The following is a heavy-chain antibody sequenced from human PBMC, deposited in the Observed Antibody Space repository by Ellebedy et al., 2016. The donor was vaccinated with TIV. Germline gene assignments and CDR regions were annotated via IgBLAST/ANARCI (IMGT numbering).Heavy chain of an antibody. CDR1: GGSISSGDYY. CDR2: IYYSGST. Sequence: MPSETLSLTCTVSGGSISSGDYYWSWIRQPPGKGLEWIGYIYYSGSTNYNPSLKSRVTISVDTSKNQFSLKLSSVTAADTAVYYCARGVGGYYDFWSGYSGDAFDIWGQGTMVTVSS. V-gene: IGHV4-61*08. D-gene: IGHD3-3*01. CDR3: ARGVGGYYDFWSGYSGDAFDI. J-gene: IGHJ3*02.